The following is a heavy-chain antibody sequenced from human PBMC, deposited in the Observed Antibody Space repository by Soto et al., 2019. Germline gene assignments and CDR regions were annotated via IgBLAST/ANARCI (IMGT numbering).Heavy chain of an antibody. V-gene: IGHV5-51*01. J-gene: IGHJ4*02. CDR1: GYSFTSYW. CDR3: ARLEYTSSPGDY. Sequence: GESLKISCKGSGYSFTSYWIGWVRQMPGKGLEWMGTIYPGDSDTRYSPSFQGQVTISADKSINPAYLQGSSLKASDTAMYYCARLEYTSSPGDYWGQGTLVTVSS. CDR2: IYPGDSDT. D-gene: IGHD6-6*01.